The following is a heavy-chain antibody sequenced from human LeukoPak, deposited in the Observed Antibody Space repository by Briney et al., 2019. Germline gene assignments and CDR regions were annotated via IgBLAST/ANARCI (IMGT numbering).Heavy chain of an antibody. D-gene: IGHD5-18*01. CDR3: AREKGPWIQLWSNPFDY. CDR2: INPSGGST. V-gene: IGHV1-46*03. J-gene: IGHJ4*02. Sequence: ASVKVSCKASGYTFTSYYMHWVRQAPGQGLEWMGIINPSGGSTSYAQKFQGSVTMTRDTSTNTVYMELSSLRSEDTAVYYCAREKGPWIQLWSNPFDYWGQGTLVTVSS. CDR1: GYTFTSYY.